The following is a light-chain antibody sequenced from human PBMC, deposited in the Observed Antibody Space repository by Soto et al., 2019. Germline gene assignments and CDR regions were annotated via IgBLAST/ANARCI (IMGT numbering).Light chain of an antibody. J-gene: IGKJ1*01. CDR2: DTS. CDR3: QQRANWPGT. CDR1: QSVDRF. V-gene: IGKV3-11*01. Sequence: EIVLTQSPATLSLSPGERATLSCRASQSVDRFLAWYQQKAGQAPRLLISDTSNRATGIPVRFSGSGSGTDFNLTISSLEPEDFAVYFCQQRANWPGTFGQGTKVEIK.